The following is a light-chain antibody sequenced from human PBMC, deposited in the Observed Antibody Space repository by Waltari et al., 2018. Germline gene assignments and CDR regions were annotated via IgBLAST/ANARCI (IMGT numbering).Light chain of an antibody. V-gene: IGLV3-25*03. CDR3: QSSDSSGNDYV. CDR1: ALSKQH. J-gene: IGLJ1*01. CDR2: KDS. Sequence: SLELTQSPSVAVSPGQTAGITCSGDALSKQHVYWYQQRPGQASVLVLFKDSERPSGIPERFSGSRSGTTGTLTITGVQAEDEADYYCQSSDSSGNDYVFGPGTKVTVL.